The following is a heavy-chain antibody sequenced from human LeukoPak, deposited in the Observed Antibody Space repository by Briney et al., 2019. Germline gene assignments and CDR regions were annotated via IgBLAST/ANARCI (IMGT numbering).Heavy chain of an antibody. CDR1: GYSFSTFD. V-gene: IGHV1-8*03. D-gene: IGHD2-8*02. J-gene: IGHJ6*03. Sequence: ASVKVSCKASGYSFSTFDINWVRQAPGQGLEWMGWMNPNSGDTGYAQRFQGRFTISMNTSISTAYMELSSLRSDDTAIYFCARTARTGPGYECYYYMDVWGKGTTVTVSS. CDR2: MNPNSGDT. CDR3: ARTARTGPGYECYYYMDV.